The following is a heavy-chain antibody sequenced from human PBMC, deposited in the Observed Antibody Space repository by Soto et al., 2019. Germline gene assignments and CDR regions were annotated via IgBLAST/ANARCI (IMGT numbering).Heavy chain of an antibody. J-gene: IGHJ3*02. D-gene: IGHD3-22*01. CDR3: ARPSIRLLRNEAFDI. CDR1: GGSTSSSSYH. Sequence: PSETLSLTYTVSGGSTSSSSYHWGWIRQPPGKGLEWIGSIYYSGSTYYNPSLKSRVTISVDTSKNQFSLKLSSVTAADTAVYYCARPSIRLLRNEAFDICGQGTMVT. CDR2: IYYSGST. V-gene: IGHV4-39*01.